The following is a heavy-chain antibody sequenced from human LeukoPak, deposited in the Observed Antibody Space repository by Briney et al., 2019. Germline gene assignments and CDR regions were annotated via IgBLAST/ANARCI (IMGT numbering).Heavy chain of an antibody. V-gene: IGHV1-18*01. CDR3: ARKYYYGSGSYHNWFDP. D-gene: IGHD3-10*01. J-gene: IGHJ5*02. CDR2: ISAYNGNT. CDR1: GYTFTSYG. Sequence: GASVKVSCKASGYTFTSYGISWVRQAPGQGLEWRGWISAYNGNTNYAQKLQGRVTMTTDTSTSTAYMELRSLRSDDTAVYYCARKYYYGSGSYHNWFDPWGQGTLVTVSS.